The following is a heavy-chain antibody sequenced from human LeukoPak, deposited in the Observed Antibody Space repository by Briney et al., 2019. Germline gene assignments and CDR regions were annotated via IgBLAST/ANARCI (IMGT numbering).Heavy chain of an antibody. CDR2: IIPILGIA. CDR1: GGTFSSYA. V-gene: IGHV1-69*04. J-gene: IGHJ4*02. CDR3: ARLFSSGPDY. D-gene: IGHD6-6*01. Sequence: SVKVSCKASGGTFSSYAIIWVRQAPGQGLEWMGRIIPILGIANYAQKFQGRVTITADKSTSTAYMELSSLRSEDTVVYYCARLFSSGPDYWGQGTLVPVSS.